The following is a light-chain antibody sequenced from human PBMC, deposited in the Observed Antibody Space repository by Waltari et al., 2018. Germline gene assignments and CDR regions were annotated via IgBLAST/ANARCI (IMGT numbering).Light chain of an antibody. CDR3: QSYGDNYQLV. CDR1: SGSITRNY. J-gene: IGLJ2*01. CDR2: EDD. V-gene: IGLV6-57*03. Sequence: NFILTQPHSVSESPGKTVTISCTRSSGSITRNYVQWYQQRPGSAPTNVIYEDDKRPSGVPDRFAGSVDRSSNSVSLTISGLETEDEADYYCQSYGDNYQLVFGGGTKLTVL.